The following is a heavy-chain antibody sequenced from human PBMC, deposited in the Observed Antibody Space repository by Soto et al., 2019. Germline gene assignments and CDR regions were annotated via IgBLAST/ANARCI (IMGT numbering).Heavy chain of an antibody. CDR2: ISYDGSNK. J-gene: IGHJ4*02. D-gene: IGHD3-22*01. CDR1: GFTFSSYA. Sequence: GGSLRLSCAASGFTFSSYAMHWVRQAPGKGLEWVAVISYDGSNKYYADSVKGRFTISRDNSKNTLYLQMNSLRAEDTAVYYCASYDSSGYYLRDFDYWGQGTLVTVSS. CDR3: ASYDSSGYYLRDFDY. V-gene: IGHV3-30-3*01.